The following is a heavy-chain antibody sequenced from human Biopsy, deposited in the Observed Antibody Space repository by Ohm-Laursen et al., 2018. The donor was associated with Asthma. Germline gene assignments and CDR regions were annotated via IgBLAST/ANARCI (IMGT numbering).Heavy chain of an antibody. J-gene: IGHJ4*02. V-gene: IGHV4-59*01. D-gene: IGHD3-22*01. Sequence: SETLSLTCTVSGGSISSYYWSWIRQPPGKGLEWIGYIYFSGSTNYNPSLKSRVTISVDTSKNQFSLKLSSVTAADTAVYYCAREVVSSGFYFDSWGQGTLVTVSS. CDR3: AREVVSSGFYFDS. CDR2: IYFSGST. CDR1: GGSISSYY.